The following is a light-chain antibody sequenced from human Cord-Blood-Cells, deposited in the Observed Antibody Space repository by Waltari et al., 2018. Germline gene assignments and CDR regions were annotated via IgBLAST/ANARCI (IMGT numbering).Light chain of an antibody. J-gene: IGLJ1*01. CDR3: SSYTSSSTLYV. Sequence: QSALTQPASVSGSPGQSITISCTGTSSDVGGYRYVSWYQQHPVKAPKLMIYDVSNRPSGVSNRFSGSKSGNTASLTISGLQAEDEADYYCSSYTSSSTLYVFGTGTKVTVL. CDR1: SSDVGGYRY. CDR2: DVS. V-gene: IGLV2-14*01.